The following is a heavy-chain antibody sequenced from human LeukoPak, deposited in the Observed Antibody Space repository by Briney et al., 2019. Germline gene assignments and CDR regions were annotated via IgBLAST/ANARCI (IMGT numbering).Heavy chain of an antibody. J-gene: IGHJ4*02. D-gene: IGHD2-21*02. CDR1: GGSISSYY. Sequence: PSETLSLTCTVSGGSISSYYWSWIRQPPGKGLEWIGEINHSGSTNYNPSLKSRVTISVDTSENQFSLRLSSVTAADTAVYHCARGSDCGGDCYLDYWGQGTLVTVSS. CDR2: INHSGST. CDR3: ARGSDCGGDCYLDY. V-gene: IGHV4-34*01.